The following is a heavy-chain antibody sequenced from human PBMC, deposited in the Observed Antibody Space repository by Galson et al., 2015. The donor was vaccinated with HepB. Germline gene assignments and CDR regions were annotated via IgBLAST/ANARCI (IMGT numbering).Heavy chain of an antibody. CDR3: AGAYSSGWYDC. CDR2: IWYDGSTE. D-gene: IGHD3-22*01. J-gene: IGHJ5*01. V-gene: IGHV3-33*01. CDR1: GFSFSSYG. Sequence: SLRLSCAASGFSFSSYGMHWVRQAPGKGLEWVAVIWYDGSTEYYADSVKGRFTISRDNSNNTLYLQMNSLRAEDTAVYFCAGAYSSGWYDCWGQGTLVTVSS.